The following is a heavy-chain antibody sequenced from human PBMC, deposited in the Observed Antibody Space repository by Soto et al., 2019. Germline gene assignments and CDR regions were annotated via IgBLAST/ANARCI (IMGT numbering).Heavy chain of an antibody. D-gene: IGHD1-20*01. CDR1: GGSINGYY. CDR2: IHYSGST. Sequence: QVQLQESGPGLVKPSETLSLTCSVSGGSINGYYWSWIRQPPGKGLEWIGYIHYSGSTNYNPSLNRRVTISLDTSKTQFSLKLSSVPAADTAVYYCARHMYNWNYFDYWGQGTLVTVSS. V-gene: IGHV4-59*01. CDR3: ARHMYNWNYFDY. J-gene: IGHJ4*02.